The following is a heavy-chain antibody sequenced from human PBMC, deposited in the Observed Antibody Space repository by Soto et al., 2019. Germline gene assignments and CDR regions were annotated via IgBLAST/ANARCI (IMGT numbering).Heavy chain of an antibody. D-gene: IGHD1-26*01. Sequence: GGSLRLSCAASGFTFSDYYMSWIRQAPGKGLEWVSYISSSSSYTNYADSVRGRFTISRDNAKNSLYLQMNSLRAEDTAVYYRARESILGWFDPWGQGTLVTVSS. CDR3: ARESILGWFDP. CDR2: ISSSSSYT. V-gene: IGHV3-11*06. J-gene: IGHJ5*02. CDR1: GFTFSDYY.